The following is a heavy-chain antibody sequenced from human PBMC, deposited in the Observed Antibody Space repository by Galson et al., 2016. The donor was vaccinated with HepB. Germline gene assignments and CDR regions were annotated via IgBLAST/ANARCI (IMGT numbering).Heavy chain of an antibody. V-gene: IGHV3-30*03. Sequence: SLRLSCAASGFTFSDSGMHWVRQAPGKGLEWVAVTSYDGSKTYYADSVKGRFTISRDNTKNTLYLQMNSLRAEDTAVYYCASTTSTVSAGSLDIWGQGTMVTVSS. CDR2: TSYDGSKT. J-gene: IGHJ3*02. CDR3: ASTTSTVSAGSLDI. CDR1: GFTFSDSG. D-gene: IGHD1-1*01.